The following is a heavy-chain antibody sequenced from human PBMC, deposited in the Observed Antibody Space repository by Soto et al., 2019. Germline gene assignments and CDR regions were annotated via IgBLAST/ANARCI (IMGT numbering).Heavy chain of an antibody. CDR3: ARAECSTPNCLTAYYSYGLDV. D-gene: IGHD2-2*01. CDR1: GFTFSDFE. J-gene: IGHJ6*02. Sequence: ESGGGLVQPGGSLRLSCAASGFTFSDFEMHWVRQAPGRGLEWLSYINTAGSTKYYAESVKGRFTISRDNAGNSLFLQMNSLRAEDTAVYYCARAECSTPNCLTAYYSYGLDVWGQGTTVTVSS. V-gene: IGHV3-48*03. CDR2: INTAGSTK.